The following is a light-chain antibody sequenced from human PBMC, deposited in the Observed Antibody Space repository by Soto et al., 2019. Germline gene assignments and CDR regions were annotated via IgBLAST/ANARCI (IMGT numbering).Light chain of an antibody. CDR2: GAS. V-gene: IGKV3-20*01. CDR3: QQYGTSPRT. CDR1: QSVSSSQ. Sequence: EIVLTQSPGTLSFSPVERATLPCRASQSVSSSQLAWYQQKPGQAPRLLIYGASIRATGIPDRFSGSGSGTDFILTITRLEPEDLAVYYCQQYGTSPRTFGQGTKVDIK. J-gene: IGKJ1*01.